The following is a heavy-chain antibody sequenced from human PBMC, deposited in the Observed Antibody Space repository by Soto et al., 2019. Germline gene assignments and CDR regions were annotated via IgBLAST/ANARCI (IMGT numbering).Heavy chain of an antibody. CDR2: IIPIFGTA. Sequence: SVKVSCKASGYTFTSYGISWVRQAPGQGLEWMGGIIPIFGTANYAQKFQGRVTITADESTSTAYMELSSLRSEDTAVYYCARDRQSYYDSSGYYSDFDYWGQGTLVTVSS. CDR3: ARDRQSYYDSSGYYSDFDY. V-gene: IGHV1-69*13. J-gene: IGHJ4*02. D-gene: IGHD3-22*01. CDR1: GYTFTSYG.